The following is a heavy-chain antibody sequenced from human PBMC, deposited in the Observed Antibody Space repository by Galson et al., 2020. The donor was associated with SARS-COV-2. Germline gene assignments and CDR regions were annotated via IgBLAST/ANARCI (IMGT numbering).Heavy chain of an antibody. Sequence: GESLKISCAASGFTFSSYSMNWVRQAPGEGLEWVSSISSGSSYIYYADSVKGRFTISRDNAKNSLYLQMNSLRVEDTAVYYCARGGPIAARPTWFDPWGQGTQVIVSS. V-gene: IGHV3-21*01. CDR2: ISSGSSYI. CDR1: GFTFSSYS. CDR3: ARGGPIAARPTWFDP. J-gene: IGHJ5*02. D-gene: IGHD6-6*01.